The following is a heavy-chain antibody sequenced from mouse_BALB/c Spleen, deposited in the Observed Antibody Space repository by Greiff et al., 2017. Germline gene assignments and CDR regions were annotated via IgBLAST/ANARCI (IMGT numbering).Heavy chain of an antibody. CDR3: ARSYGNYGDAMDY. CDR1: GFAFSSYD. Sequence: EVMLVESGGGLVKPGGSLKLSCAASGFAFSSYDMSWVRQTPEKRLEWVAYISSGGGSTYYPDTVKGRFTISRDNAKNTLYLQMSSLKSEDTAMYYCARSYGNYGDAMDYWGQGTSVTVSS. J-gene: IGHJ4*01. D-gene: IGHD2-1*01. CDR2: ISSGGGST. V-gene: IGHV5-12-1*01.